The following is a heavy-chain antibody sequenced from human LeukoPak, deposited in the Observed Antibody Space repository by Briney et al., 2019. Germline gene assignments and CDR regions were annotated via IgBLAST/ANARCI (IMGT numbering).Heavy chain of an antibody. D-gene: IGHD3-22*01. CDR1: GGSISSSSYY. J-gene: IGHJ4*02. Sequence: SETLSLTCTVSGGSISSSSYYWGWIRQPPGKGLEWIGSIYYSGSTYYNPSLKSRVTISVDTSKNQFSPKLSSVTAADTAVYYCARDPYYYDSSGYYYYFDYWGQGTLVTVSS. V-gene: IGHV4-39*07. CDR3: ARDPYYYDSSGYYYYFDY. CDR2: IYYSGST.